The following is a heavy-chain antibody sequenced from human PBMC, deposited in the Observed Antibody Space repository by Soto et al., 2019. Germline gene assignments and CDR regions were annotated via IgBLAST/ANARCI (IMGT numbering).Heavy chain of an antibody. CDR3: ARFPYSSGWEDNIDY. V-gene: IGHV4-34*01. CDR1: GGSFSGCY. J-gene: IGHJ4*02. D-gene: IGHD6-19*01. Sequence: SETLSLTCAVYGGSFSGCYWSWIRQPPGKGLEWIGEINHSGSTNYNPSLKSRVTISVDTSKNQFSLKLSSVTAADTAVYYCARFPYSSGWEDNIDYWGQGTLVTVSS. CDR2: INHSGST.